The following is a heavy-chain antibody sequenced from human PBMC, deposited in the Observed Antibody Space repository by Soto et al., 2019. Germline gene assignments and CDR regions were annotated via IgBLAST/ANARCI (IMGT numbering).Heavy chain of an antibody. D-gene: IGHD6-19*01. CDR2: INSEGTYT. J-gene: IGHJ5*02. CDR3: ARGGLEPVDH. V-gene: IGHV3-74*01. Sequence: EVQLVGSGGGLVQPGGSLRLSCGAFGFTFNNYWMHWVRQVPGKGLVWVSRINSEGTYTSHADSVKGRFTISRDNAKNTLYLQMNSLRAEDTAVYYCARGGLEPVDHWGQGTLVTVSS. CDR1: GFTFNNYW.